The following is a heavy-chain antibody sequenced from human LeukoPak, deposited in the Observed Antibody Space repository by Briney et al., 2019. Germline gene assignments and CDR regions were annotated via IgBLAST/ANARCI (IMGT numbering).Heavy chain of an antibody. J-gene: IGHJ4*02. CDR3: ARRGYLLSPPKQAFDS. D-gene: IGHD5-18*01. CDR1: GGSISSSSYY. CDR2: VFYSGGT. V-gene: IGHV4-39*01. Sequence: PSETLTLTCTVSGGSISSSSYYWGWVRQPPGKGLEWIGNVFYSGGTHYNPSIKRRVTISVDSSNSQFSRKLSSWTAERTSVYFGARRGYLLSPPKQAFDSWGQGTLVTVSS.